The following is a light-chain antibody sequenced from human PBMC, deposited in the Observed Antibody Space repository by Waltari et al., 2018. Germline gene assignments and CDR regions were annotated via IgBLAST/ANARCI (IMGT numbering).Light chain of an antibody. CDR3: VLYMGSGHWV. CDR2: STN. J-gene: IGLJ3*02. V-gene: IGLV8-61*01. CDR1: SGSVSTSYY. Sequence: QTVVTQEPSFSVSPGGTVTLTCGLSSGSVSTSYYPSWYQQTPGQAPRTLIYSTNTRTSGVPARFSGSNLGNKAALTITGAQADDESEYYCVLYMGSGHWVFGGGTKLTVL.